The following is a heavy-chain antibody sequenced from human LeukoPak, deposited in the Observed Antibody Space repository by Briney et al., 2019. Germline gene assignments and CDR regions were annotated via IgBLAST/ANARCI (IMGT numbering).Heavy chain of an antibody. CDR2: IYYSGST. V-gene: IGHV4-61*01. Sequence: SETLSLTCTVSGDSVSSGNHYWSWIRQPPGKGLEWIGYIYYSGSTNYNPSLKSRVTISVDTSKNQFSLKLSSVTAADTAVYYCARADTYYDSSGYYPPTVYYFDYWGQGTLVTVSS. CDR1: GDSVSSGNHY. J-gene: IGHJ4*02. CDR3: ARADTYYDSSGYYPPTVYYFDY. D-gene: IGHD3-22*01.